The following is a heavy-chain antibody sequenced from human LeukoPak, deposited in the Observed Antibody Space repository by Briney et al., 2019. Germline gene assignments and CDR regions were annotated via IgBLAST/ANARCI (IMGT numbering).Heavy chain of an antibody. J-gene: IGHJ4*02. Sequence: ASETLSLTCAVSGGSISSSNWWSWVRQPPGKGLEWIGEIYHSGSTNYNPSLKSRVTISVEKSKNQFSLKLSSVTAADTAVYYCARAGGIGVAYFDYWGQGTLVTVYS. CDR2: IYHSGST. CDR3: ARAGGIGVAYFDY. CDR1: GGSISSSNW. V-gene: IGHV4-4*02. D-gene: IGHD6-19*01.